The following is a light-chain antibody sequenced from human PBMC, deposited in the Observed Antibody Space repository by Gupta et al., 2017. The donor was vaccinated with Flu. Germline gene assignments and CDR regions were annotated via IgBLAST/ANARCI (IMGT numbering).Light chain of an antibody. J-gene: IGKJ1*01. CDR1: QSVASNY. V-gene: IGKV3-20*01. Sequence: NILTQSPGTLSLSPGERATLSCRASQSVASNYLAWYQQKPGQAPRLLIYGASSRATGVPDRFSGSGSGRDFTLTISRLEPEDFAMYYCQQYGRLLRTFDQGSKVEVK. CDR3: QQYGRLLRT. CDR2: GAS.